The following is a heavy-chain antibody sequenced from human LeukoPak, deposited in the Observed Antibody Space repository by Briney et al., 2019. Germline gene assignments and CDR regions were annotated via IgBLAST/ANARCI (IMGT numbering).Heavy chain of an antibody. V-gene: IGHV1-2*06. D-gene: IGHD6-6*01. J-gene: IGHJ4*02. CDR3: ARELDPHYFDY. Sequence: RWASVKVSCKASGYTFTGYYMHWVRQAPGQGLEWMGRINPNSGGTNYAQKFQGRVTTTRDTSISTAYMELSRLRSDDTAVYYCARELDPHYFDYWGQGTLVTVSS. CDR2: INPNSGGT. CDR1: GYTFTGYY.